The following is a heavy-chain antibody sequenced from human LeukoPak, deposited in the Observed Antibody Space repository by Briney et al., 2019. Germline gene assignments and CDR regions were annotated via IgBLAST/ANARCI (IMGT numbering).Heavy chain of an antibody. V-gene: IGHV1-2*02. CDR1: GYSFSGHY. CDR2: INPNSGGT. J-gene: IGHJ4*02. CDR3: ARGRSSEDY. D-gene: IGHD6-6*01. Sequence: EASVKVSCKASGYSFSGHYMHWVRQAPGQGLEWMGWINPNSGGTKYAQKFQGRVTMTRDTSISTAYMELTRLRSDDTAMYYCARGRSSEDYWGQGTLVTVSS.